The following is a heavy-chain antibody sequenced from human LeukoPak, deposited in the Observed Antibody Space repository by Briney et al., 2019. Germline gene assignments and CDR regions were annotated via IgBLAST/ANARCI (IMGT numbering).Heavy chain of an antibody. J-gene: IGHJ5*02. Sequence: SVKVSCKASGFTFTSSAMQWVRQARGQRLEWIGWIVVGSGNTNCAQKFQERVTITRDMSTSTAYMELSSLRSEDTAVYYCAASLWFGGEEDGNWFDPWGQGTLVTVSS. CDR1: GFTFTSSA. CDR2: IVVGSGNT. D-gene: IGHD3-10*01. V-gene: IGHV1-58*02. CDR3: AASLWFGGEEDGNWFDP.